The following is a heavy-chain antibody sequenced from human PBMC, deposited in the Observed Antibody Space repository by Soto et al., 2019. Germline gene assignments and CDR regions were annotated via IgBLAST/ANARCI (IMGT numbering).Heavy chain of an antibody. J-gene: IGHJ5*02. CDR2: IYHSGST. Sequence: KPSETLSLTCAVSGGSISSGGYSWSWIRQPPGKGLEWIGYIYHSGSTYYNPSLKSRVTISVDRSKNQFSLKLSSVTAADTAVYYCARGGRVYDFWSGQNWFDPWGQGTLVIVSS. D-gene: IGHD3-3*01. CDR3: ARGGRVYDFWSGQNWFDP. CDR1: GGSISSGGYS. V-gene: IGHV4-30-2*01.